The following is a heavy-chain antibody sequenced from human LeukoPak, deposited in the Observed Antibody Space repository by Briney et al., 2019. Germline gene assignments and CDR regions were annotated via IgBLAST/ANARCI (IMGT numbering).Heavy chain of an antibody. CDR1: GGSISSGGYS. J-gene: IGHJ5*02. D-gene: IGHD1-26*01. CDR2: IYHSGGT. CDR3: ASSRQYSGSWNYKFDP. Sequence: PSETLSLTCAVSGGSISSGGYSWSWIRQPPGKGLEWIGYIYHSGGTNYNPSLKSRVTISVDTSKNRFSLKLSSVTAADTAMYYCASSRQYSGSWNYKFDPWGQGTLVAVSS. V-gene: IGHV4-30-2*01.